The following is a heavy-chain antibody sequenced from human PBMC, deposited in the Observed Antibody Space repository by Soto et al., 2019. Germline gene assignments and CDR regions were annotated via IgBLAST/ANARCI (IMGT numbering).Heavy chain of an antibody. CDR2: IYFSGST. D-gene: IGHD3-22*01. V-gene: IGHV4-30-4*01. Sequence: QVQLQESGPGLVKPSQTLSLTCTVSGGSISSGDYYWSWIRQPPGKGLEWIGYIYFSGSTYYNPSLKSRVTISVDTSKNQFSLKLSSVTAADTAVYYCSTYYYDGRGYFGSDYWGQGTLVTVSS. CDR1: GGSISSGDYY. J-gene: IGHJ4*02. CDR3: STYYYDGRGYFGSDY.